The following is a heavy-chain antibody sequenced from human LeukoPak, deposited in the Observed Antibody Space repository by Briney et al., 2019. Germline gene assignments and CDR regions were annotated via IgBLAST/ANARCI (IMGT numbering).Heavy chain of an antibody. CDR3: AGAYYYDSSGSEDYFDY. CDR1: GGSISSSSYY. CDR2: IYYSGST. V-gene: IGHV4-39*01. Sequence: KPSETLSLTCTVSGGSISSSSYYWGWIRQPPGKGLEWIGSIYYSGSTYYNPSLKSRVTISVDTSKNQFSLKLSSVTAADTAVYYCAGAYYYDSSGSEDYFDYWGQGTLVTVSS. D-gene: IGHD3-22*01. J-gene: IGHJ4*02.